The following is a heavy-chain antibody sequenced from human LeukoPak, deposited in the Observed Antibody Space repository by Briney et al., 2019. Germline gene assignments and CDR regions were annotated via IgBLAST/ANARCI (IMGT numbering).Heavy chain of an antibody. CDR2: IYFSGST. CDR3: ARVGGSNFYNYGMDV. Sequence: SETLSLTCTVSDDSIGNYYWSWIRQSRGKGLEWIGYIYFSGSTNYNPSLKRRVTMSVVTSKNQFSLRLTSVTAADTATYYCARVGGSNFYNYGMDVWGQGTTVIVSS. CDR1: DDSIGNYY. J-gene: IGHJ6*02. V-gene: IGHV4-59*01. D-gene: IGHD4-11*01.